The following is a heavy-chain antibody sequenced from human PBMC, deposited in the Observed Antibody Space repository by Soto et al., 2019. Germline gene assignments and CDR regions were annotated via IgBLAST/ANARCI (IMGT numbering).Heavy chain of an antibody. D-gene: IGHD3-10*01. J-gene: IGHJ3*02. V-gene: IGHV3-23*01. CDR2: ISAGGGNT. Sequence: EVQLLESGGGLLQPGGSLRLSCAASGFTFSSYAMSWVRQAPGKGLEWVSAISAGGGNTYYADSVKGRFTISRDNSKNTLYLQMNSLRAGDTAVYYCAKRDRFGSGSYFNRGDAFNIWGQGTMVTVSS. CDR3: AKRDRFGSGSYFNRGDAFNI. CDR1: GFTFSSYA.